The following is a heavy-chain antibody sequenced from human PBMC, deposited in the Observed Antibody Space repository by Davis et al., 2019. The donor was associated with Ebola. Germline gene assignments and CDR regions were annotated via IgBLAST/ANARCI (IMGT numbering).Heavy chain of an antibody. CDR3: ARGNWFDP. V-gene: IGHV3-13*01. CDR2: IGTAGDT. J-gene: IGHJ5*02. CDR1: GFTFSSYD. Sequence: GESLKISCAASGFTFSSYDMHWVRQATGKGLEWVSAIGTAGDTYYPGSVKGRFTISRENAKNSLYLQMNSLRAEDTAVYYCARGNWFDPWGQGTLVTVSS.